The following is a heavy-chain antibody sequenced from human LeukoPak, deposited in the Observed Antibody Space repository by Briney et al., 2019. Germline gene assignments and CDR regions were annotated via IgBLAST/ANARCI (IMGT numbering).Heavy chain of an antibody. V-gene: IGHV4-59*11. CDR2: ISYIGST. D-gene: IGHD4-17*01. Sequence: PSETLSLTCVVSRDSFSSHYWTWIRQSPGKGLEWIGYISYIGSTNYNPSLKSRVTISIDTSKNQFSLKLRSVTAADTAVYYCARDLVTVTKGFDIWGQGTMVSVSS. CDR1: RDSFSSHY. CDR3: ARDLVTVTKGFDI. J-gene: IGHJ3*02.